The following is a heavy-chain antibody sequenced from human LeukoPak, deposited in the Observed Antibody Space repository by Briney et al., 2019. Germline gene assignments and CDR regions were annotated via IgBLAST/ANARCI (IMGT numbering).Heavy chain of an antibody. V-gene: IGHV1-46*01. D-gene: IGHD3-16*02. CDR1: GYTLTELS. J-gene: IGHJ3*02. CDR2: INPSGGST. Sequence: GASVKVSCKVSGYTLTELSMHWVRQAPGQGLEWMGIINPSGGSTSYAQKFQGRVTMTRDTSTSTVYMELSSLRSEDTAVYYCARDRVVRGRGVIVNDAFDIWGQGTMVTVSS. CDR3: ARDRVVRGRGVIVNDAFDI.